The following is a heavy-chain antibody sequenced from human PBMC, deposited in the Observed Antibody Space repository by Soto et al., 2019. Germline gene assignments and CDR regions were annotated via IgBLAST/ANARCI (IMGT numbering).Heavy chain of an antibody. CDR3: VRVLDSSWYADL. J-gene: IGHJ2*01. V-gene: IGHV4-61*03. CDR2: IFYTGVT. Sequence: QVQLQESGPGLVKPSETLSLTCSVSGGSVSNASFCWTWIRQAPGTGLEYIGYIFYTGVTNYNPSLSSRVTISLDTSKNHFSLKLNSMTAADTAVYYCVRVLDSSWYADLWGRGTLVTVSS. D-gene: IGHD3-22*01. CDR1: GGSVSNASFC.